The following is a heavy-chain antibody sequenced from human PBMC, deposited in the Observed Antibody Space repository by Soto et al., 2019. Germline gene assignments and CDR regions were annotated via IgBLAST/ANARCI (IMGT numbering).Heavy chain of an antibody. CDR3: AKDLRGAYSGIYWCPDS. V-gene: IGHV3-30*18. CDR1: GFTFSRFG. J-gene: IGHJ4*02. D-gene: IGHD1-26*01. CDR2: ILYDGNNR. Sequence: PGGSLRLSCAASGFTFSRFGMHWVRQAPGKGLEWVALILYDGNNRYYADSVKGRFTISRDNSKTTLYLQMNSLRVDDTAVYFCAKDLRGAYSGIYWCPDSWGQGTLVTVSS.